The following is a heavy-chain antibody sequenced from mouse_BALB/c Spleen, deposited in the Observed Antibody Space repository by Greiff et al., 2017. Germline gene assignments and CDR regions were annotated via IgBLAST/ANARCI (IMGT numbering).Heavy chain of an antibody. D-gene: IGHD1-2*01. Sequence: EVMLVESGGGLVQPGGSRKLSCAASGFTFSSFGMHWVRQAPEKGLEWVAYISSGSSTIYYADTAKGRFTISRDNPKNTLFLQMTSLRSEDTAMYYCARSFRPYAMDYWGQGTSVTVSS. J-gene: IGHJ4*01. V-gene: IGHV5-17*02. CDR2: ISSGSSTI. CDR1: GFTFSSFG. CDR3: ARSFRPYAMDY.